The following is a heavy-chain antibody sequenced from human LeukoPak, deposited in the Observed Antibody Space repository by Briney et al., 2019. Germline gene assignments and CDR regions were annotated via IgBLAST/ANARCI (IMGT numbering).Heavy chain of an antibody. CDR1: GFTFSSYG. J-gene: IGHJ4*02. D-gene: IGHD1-1*01. V-gene: IGHV3-30*02. CDR2: IRYDGSNK. CDR3: ANSVQLERPWPPPIDY. Sequence: GGSLRLSCAASGFTFSSYGMHWVRQAPGKGLEWVAFIRYDGSNKYYADSVKGRFTISRDNSKNTLYLQMNSLRAEDTAVYYCANSVQLERPWPPPIDYWGQGTLVTVSS.